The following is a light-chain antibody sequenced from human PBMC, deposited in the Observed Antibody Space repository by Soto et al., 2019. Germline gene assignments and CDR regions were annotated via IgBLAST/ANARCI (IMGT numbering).Light chain of an antibody. CDR3: MQALQSPLT. V-gene: IGKV2-28*01. CDR2: LGS. J-gene: IGKJ4*01. CDR1: QSLLQSDGYNY. Sequence: DIVLTQSPLSLPVTPGEPASISCRSSQSLLQSDGYNYLHWYLQKPGQSPQLLISLGSHRASGVPDRFSGSESGTDFTLKISRVEAEDVGIYYCMQALQSPLTFGGGTKVDIK.